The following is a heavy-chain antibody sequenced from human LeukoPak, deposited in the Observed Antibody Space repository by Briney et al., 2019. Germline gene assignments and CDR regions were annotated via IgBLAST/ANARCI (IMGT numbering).Heavy chain of an antibody. CDR3: AKDFLHYVWRSYPFGH. CDR2: ISGSGGST. V-gene: IGHV3-23*01. J-gene: IGHJ4*02. Sequence: PGGSLRLSCAASGFVFKNYAMSWVRQAPGKGLEWVSAISGSGGSTDYADSVKGRFTISRDNSKNTLYLQMNSLRAEDTAVYYCAKDFLHYVWRSYPFGHWGQGTLVTVSS. D-gene: IGHD3-16*02. CDR1: GFVFKNYA.